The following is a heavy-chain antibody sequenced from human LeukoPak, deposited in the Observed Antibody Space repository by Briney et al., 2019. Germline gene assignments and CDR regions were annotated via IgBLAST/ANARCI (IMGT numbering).Heavy chain of an antibody. Sequence: SETLSLTCTVSGGSISSYYWSWIRQPPGKGLEWIGYIYYSGSTNYNPSLKSRVTISVDTSKNQFSLKLSSVTAADTAVYYCARSLGYCSSTSCFRPKPPDYWGQGTLVTVSS. CDR3: ARSLGYCSSTSCFRPKPPDY. CDR1: GGSISSYY. CDR2: IYYSGST. J-gene: IGHJ4*02. V-gene: IGHV4-59*01. D-gene: IGHD2-2*01.